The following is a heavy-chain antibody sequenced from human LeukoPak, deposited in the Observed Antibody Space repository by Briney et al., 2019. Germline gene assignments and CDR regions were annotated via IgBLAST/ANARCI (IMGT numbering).Heavy chain of an antibody. J-gene: IGHJ4*02. CDR1: GYTFTSYG. Sequence: GASVKVSCKASGYTFTSYGISWVRQAPGQGLEWMGWISAYNGNTNYAQKLQGRVTMTTDTSTSTAYMELRSLRSNDTAVYYCARDRIAAAGDDLDYWGQGTLVTVSS. V-gene: IGHV1-18*01. CDR2: ISAYNGNT. CDR3: ARDRIAAAGDDLDY. D-gene: IGHD6-13*01.